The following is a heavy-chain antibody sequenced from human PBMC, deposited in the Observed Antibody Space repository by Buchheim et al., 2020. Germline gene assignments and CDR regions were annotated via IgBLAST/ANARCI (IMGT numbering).Heavy chain of an antibody. D-gene: IGHD5-12*01. CDR1: GFTFNDYA. CDR2: ISGSTGRT. V-gene: IGHV3-23*01. J-gene: IGHJ6*03. Sequence: EVQLLESGGGLVQPGGSLRLSCAASGFTFNDYAMSWVRQAPGKGLEWVSGISGSTGRTYDADSVKGRFTISRDSSKNTLYLQMNSLRAEDMAVYFCAKGRGPYYYYYLDVWGKGTT. CDR3: AKGRGPYYYYYLDV.